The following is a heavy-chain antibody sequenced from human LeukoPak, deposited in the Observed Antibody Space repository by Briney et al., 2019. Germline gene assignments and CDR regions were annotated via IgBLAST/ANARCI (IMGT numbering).Heavy chain of an antibody. CDR1: GFTFSTYG. CDR3: AKDRSSSSPRYDVFDI. Sequence: GGTLRLSCGASGFTFSTYGMSWVRQAPGKGLEWVSAISGSGGSTYYADSVKGRSTISRDNSKNTLYLQMNSLRAEDTAVYYCAKDRSSSSPRYDVFDIWGQGTMVTVSS. J-gene: IGHJ3*02. CDR2: ISGSGGST. D-gene: IGHD6-13*01. V-gene: IGHV3-23*01.